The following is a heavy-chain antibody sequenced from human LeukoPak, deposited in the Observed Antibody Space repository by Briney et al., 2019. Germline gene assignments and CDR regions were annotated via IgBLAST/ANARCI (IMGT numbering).Heavy chain of an antibody. J-gene: IGHJ4*02. Sequence: PGGSLILSCAASGFTFSTYVMHWVRQAPAKVLEWVPVISFDANNKFYADSVKGRFTISRHNSNNTLYVQMNILRPKDMYVYYCGKGGGSGYCSTGSSNGGRGPLVTASS. CDR1: GFTFSTYV. V-gene: IGHV3-30*18. CDR3: GKGGGSGYCSTGSSN. D-gene: IGHD2-15*01. CDR2: ISFDANNK.